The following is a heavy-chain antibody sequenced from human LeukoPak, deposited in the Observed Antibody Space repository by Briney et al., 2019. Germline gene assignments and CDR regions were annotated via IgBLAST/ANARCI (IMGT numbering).Heavy chain of an antibody. V-gene: IGHV1-8*01. J-gene: IGHJ4*02. Sequence: ASVKVSCKASGYTFTSYDINWVRQATGQGLEWMGWMNPNSGNTGYAQKFQGRVTMTRDTSISTAYMELSSLRSEDTAVYYCARARSIVGATTAPGYRGQGTLVTVSS. CDR1: GYTFTSYD. D-gene: IGHD1-26*01. CDR2: MNPNSGNT. CDR3: ARARSIVGATTAPGY.